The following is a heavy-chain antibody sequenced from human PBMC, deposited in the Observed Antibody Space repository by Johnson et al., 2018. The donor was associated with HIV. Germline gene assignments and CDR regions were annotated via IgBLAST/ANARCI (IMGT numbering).Heavy chain of an antibody. CDR2: ISGSGDKT. D-gene: IGHD6-13*01. V-gene: IGHV3-23*04. CDR1: GFTFSSYA. Sequence: VQLVESGGGLVQPGGSLRLSCAASGFTFSSYAMSWVRQAPGKGLEWVSAISGSGDKTWYADSVKGRFTISRDNYKNTLYLQMNSLRAEDTAVYYCAKSERAAAVPDAFDIWGQGTMVTVSS. CDR3: AKSERAAAVPDAFDI. J-gene: IGHJ3*02.